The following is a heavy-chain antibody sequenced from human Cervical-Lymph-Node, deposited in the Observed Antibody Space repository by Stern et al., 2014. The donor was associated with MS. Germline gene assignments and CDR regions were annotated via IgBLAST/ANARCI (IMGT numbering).Heavy chain of an antibody. V-gene: IGHV3-23*04. CDR3: ARAPGYDNVWGSYRLASYFDY. Sequence: VQLVESGGGLVQPGGSLRLSCAASGFTFSSYVMSWVRQAPGKGLEWVSAVSGSGVSTQSADSVKGRFTISRDNSKNTLYLQMNSLRAEDTAIYFCARAPGYDNVWGSYRLASYFDYWGQGTLVTVSS. D-gene: IGHD3-16*02. J-gene: IGHJ4*02. CDR1: GFTFSSYV. CDR2: VSGSGVST.